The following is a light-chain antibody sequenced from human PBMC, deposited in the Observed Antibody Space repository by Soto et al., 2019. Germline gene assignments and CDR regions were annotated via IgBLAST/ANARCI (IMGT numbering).Light chain of an antibody. CDR3: QQYNDWPLT. CDR2: GAS. V-gene: IGKV3D-15*01. CDR1: QTVRNN. J-gene: IGKJ4*01. Sequence: TQSPCTLSLSPGERATLSCRASQTVRNNYLAWYQQKPGQTPRLLIYGASTRPTGIPARFSGSGSGTEFTLTIISLQSEDSAVYYCQQYNDWPLTFGGGTKV.